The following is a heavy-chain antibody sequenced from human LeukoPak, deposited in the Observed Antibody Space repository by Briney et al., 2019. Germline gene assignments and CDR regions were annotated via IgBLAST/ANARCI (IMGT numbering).Heavy chain of an antibody. J-gene: IGHJ6*02. V-gene: IGHV4-34*01. Sequence: SETLSLTCAVYGGSFSGYYWSWIRQPPGKGLEWIGEINHSGSTNYNPSLKSRVTISVDTSKNQFSLKLSSVTAADTAVYYCARKITMVRSYGMDVWGQGTTVTVSS. CDR2: INHSGST. CDR3: ARKITMVRSYGMDV. D-gene: IGHD3-10*01. CDR1: GGSFSGYY.